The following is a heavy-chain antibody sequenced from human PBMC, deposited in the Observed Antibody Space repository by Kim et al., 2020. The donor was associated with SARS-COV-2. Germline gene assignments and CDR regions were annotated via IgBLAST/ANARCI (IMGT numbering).Heavy chain of an antibody. Sequence: SLKSRVTISVDTSKNQFSLKLSSVTAADTAVYYCARAGSRYGNYYYGMDVXGQGTTVTVSS. D-gene: IGHD2-15*01. CDR3: ARAGSRYGNYYYGMDV. J-gene: IGHJ6*02. V-gene: IGHV4-34*13.